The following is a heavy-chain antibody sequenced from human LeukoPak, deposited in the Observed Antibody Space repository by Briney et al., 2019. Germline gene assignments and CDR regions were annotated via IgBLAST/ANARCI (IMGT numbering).Heavy chain of an antibody. D-gene: IGHD2-21*02. CDR3: AKDSTAYCGGDCYPEAFDI. CDR1: GFTFDDYA. Sequence: GGSLRLSCAASGFTFDDYAMHWVRQAPGKGLEWVSGISWNSGSIGYADSVKGRFTISRDNAKNSLYLQMNSLRAEDTALYYCAKDSTAYCGGDCYPEAFDIWGQGTMVTVSS. CDR2: ISWNSGSI. V-gene: IGHV3-9*01. J-gene: IGHJ3*02.